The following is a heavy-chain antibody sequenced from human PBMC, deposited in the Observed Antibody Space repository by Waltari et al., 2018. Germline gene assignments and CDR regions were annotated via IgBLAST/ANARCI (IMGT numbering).Heavy chain of an antibody. CDR3: ARVSYSSSWYYDY. Sequence: EVQLVESGGGLVQPGGSLSLSCAASGCTFSSYEMNWVRQAPGKGLEWVSYISSRGSTIYYADSVKGRFTISRDNAKNSLYLQMNSLRAEDTAVYYCARVSYSSSWYYDYWGQGTLVTVSS. CDR2: ISSRGSTI. V-gene: IGHV3-48*03. D-gene: IGHD6-13*01. CDR1: GCTFSSYE. J-gene: IGHJ4*02.